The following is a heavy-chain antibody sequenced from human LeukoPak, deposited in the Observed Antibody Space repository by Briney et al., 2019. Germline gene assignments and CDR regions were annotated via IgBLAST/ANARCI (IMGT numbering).Heavy chain of an antibody. CDR2: IYYSGST. CDR3: ARGPPPASSDP. J-gene: IGHJ5*02. D-gene: IGHD1-14*01. V-gene: IGHV4-59*01. CDR1: GGSISSYY. Sequence: SETLSLTCTVSGGSISSYYWSWIRQPPGKGLEWIGYIYYSGSTNCNPSLKSRVTISVDTSKNQFSLKLSPVTAADTAVYYCARGPPPASSDPWGQGTLVTVSS.